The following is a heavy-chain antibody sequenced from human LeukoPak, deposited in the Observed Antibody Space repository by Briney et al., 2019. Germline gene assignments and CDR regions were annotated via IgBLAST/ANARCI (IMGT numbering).Heavy chain of an antibody. CDR1: GGTFSSYA. D-gene: IGHD4-17*01. Sequence: SVKVSCKASGGTFSSYAISWVRQAPGQGLEWMGRIIPILGIANYAQKFQGRVTITADKSTSTAYMELSSLRSEDTAVYYCARETPPHYGDYPPDDYWGQGTLVTVSS. CDR3: ARETPPHYGDYPPDDY. V-gene: IGHV1-69*04. CDR2: IIPILGIA. J-gene: IGHJ4*02.